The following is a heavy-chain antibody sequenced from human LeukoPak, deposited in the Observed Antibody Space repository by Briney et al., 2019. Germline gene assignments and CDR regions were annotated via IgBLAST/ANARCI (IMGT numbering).Heavy chain of an antibody. CDR2: IDPSDSYT. Sequence: GESLKISCKGSGYSFTSYWISWVRQMPGKGLEWMGRIDPSDSYTNYSSSFQGHVTISADKSISTAYLQWSSLKASDTAMYYCARLYYDSSGSHYYYGMDVWGQGTTVTVSS. D-gene: IGHD3-22*01. J-gene: IGHJ6*02. CDR1: GYSFTSYW. V-gene: IGHV5-10-1*01. CDR3: ARLYYDSSGSHYYYGMDV.